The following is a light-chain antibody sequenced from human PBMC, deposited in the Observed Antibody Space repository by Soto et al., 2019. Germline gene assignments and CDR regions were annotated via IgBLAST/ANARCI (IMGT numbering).Light chain of an antibody. CDR1: SSDVGGYNY. V-gene: IGLV2-14*01. CDR3: SSYNSSSTLYVV. J-gene: IGLJ2*01. CDR2: DVS. Sequence: QSALTQPASVSGSPGQSITISCTGTSSDVGGYNYVSWYQQHPGKAPKLMIYDVSNRPSGVSNRFSGSKSGNTASLTISGLQAEDESDYYCSSYNSSSTLYVVFGEGTQLTVL.